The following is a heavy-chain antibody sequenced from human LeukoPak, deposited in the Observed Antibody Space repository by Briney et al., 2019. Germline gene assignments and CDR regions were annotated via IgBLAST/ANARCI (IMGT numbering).Heavy chain of an antibody. D-gene: IGHD6-13*01. CDR3: AGHVSAAAGGR. V-gene: IGHV4-39*01. CDR2: IYYSGST. CDR1: GFTFSSYW. Sequence: GSLRLSCAASGFTFSSYWMSWVRQPPGKGLEWIGSIYYSGSTYYNPSLKSRVTISVDTSRNQFSLKLNSMTAADTAVYYCAGHVSAAAGGRWGQGTLVTVSS. J-gene: IGHJ4*02.